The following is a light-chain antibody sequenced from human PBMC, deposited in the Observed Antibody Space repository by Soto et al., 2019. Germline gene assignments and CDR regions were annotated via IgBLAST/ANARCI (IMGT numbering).Light chain of an antibody. J-gene: IGKJ4*01. CDR3: QQYNNWPLT. CDR1: RIVSSN. Sequence: EIVMTQSPATLSVSPGDGATLSCRASRIVSSNLAWYQQKPGQAPRLLIYGASTRATGIPARFSGSGSGTEFTLTISTLQSEDFAVYYCQQYNNWPLTFGGGTKVEIK. CDR2: GAS. V-gene: IGKV3-15*01.